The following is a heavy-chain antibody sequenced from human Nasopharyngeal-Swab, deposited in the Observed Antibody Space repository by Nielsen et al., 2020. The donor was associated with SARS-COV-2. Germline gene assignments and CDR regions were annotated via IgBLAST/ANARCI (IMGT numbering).Heavy chain of an antibody. CDR2: IGDKDHNYAT. V-gene: IGHV3-73*01. CDR3: TTDFYFDY. Sequence: VRQMPGKGLEWLGRIGDKDHNYATTYGASVKGRFTISRDDSENTAFLQMDSLKTEDTALYYCTTDFYFDYWGQGTLVTVSS. J-gene: IGHJ4*02.